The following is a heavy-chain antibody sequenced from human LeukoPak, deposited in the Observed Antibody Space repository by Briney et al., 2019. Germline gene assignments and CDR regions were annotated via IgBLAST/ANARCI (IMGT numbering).Heavy chain of an antibody. CDR1: GYTLTELS. CDR2: FDPEDGET. J-gene: IGHJ1*01. V-gene: IGHV1-24*01. D-gene: IGHD6-19*01. Sequence: GASVKVSCKVSGYTLTELSMHWVRQAPGKGLEWMGGFDPEDGETIYAQKFQGRVTMTEDTSTDTAYMELSSLRSEDTAVYYCATGYSSGWYRVPPQHWGQGTLVTVSS. CDR3: ATGYSSGWYRVPPQH.